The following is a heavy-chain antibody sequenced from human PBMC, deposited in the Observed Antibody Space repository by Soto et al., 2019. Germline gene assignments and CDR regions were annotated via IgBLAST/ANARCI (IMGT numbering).Heavy chain of an antibody. V-gene: IGHV3-48*03. CDR2: ISSSGSTI. D-gene: IGHD3-3*01. CDR3: AFNYDFWSGYYLDY. CDR1: GFTFSSYE. J-gene: IGHJ4*02. Sequence: PGGSLRLSCAASGFTFSSYEMNWVRQAPGKGLEWVSYISSSGSTIYYADSVKGRFTISRDNAKNSLYLQMNSLRAEDTAVYYCAFNYDFWSGYYLDYWGQGTLVTAPQ.